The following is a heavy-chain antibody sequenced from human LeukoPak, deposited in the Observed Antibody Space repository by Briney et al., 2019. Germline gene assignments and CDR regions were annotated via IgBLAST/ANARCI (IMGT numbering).Heavy chain of an antibody. CDR2: IYSGGNT. CDR1: GVTVSSTY. D-gene: IGHD3-3*01. V-gene: IGHV3-53*01. J-gene: IGHJ4*02. CDR3: VTGGGLYSFGPMDS. Sequence: GGSLRLSCAASGVTVSSTYMSWVRKAPGKGLERVSLIYSGGNTYYTDSVKGRFSISRDNSKNMLYLQMNSLRAEDTAVYFCVTGGGLYSFGPMDSWGQGTRVTVSS.